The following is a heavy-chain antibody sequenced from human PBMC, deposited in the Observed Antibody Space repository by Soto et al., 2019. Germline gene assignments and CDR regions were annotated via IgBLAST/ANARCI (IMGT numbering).Heavy chain of an antibody. V-gene: IGHV3-30-3*01. CDR2: ISYDGSNK. CDR1: GFTFSSYA. D-gene: IGHD6-13*01. Sequence: QVQLVESGGGVVQPGRSLRLSFAASGFTFSSYAMHWVRQAPGKGLEWVAVISYDGSNKYYADSVKGRFTISRDNSKNTLYLQMNSLRAEDTAVYYWARSPRAAAGLRHYYYGMDVWGQGTTVTVSS. J-gene: IGHJ6*02. CDR3: ARSPRAAAGLRHYYYGMDV.